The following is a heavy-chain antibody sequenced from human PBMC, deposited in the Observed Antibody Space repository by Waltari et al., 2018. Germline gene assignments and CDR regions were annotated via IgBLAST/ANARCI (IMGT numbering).Heavy chain of an antibody. Sequence: QVQLVESGGGVVQPGRSLRLSCAASGFTFSSYGMHWVRQAPGKGLEVVAVIWYDGSNKYYADSVKGRFTISRDNSKNTLYLQMNSLRAEDTAVYYCARDRVITFGGVLDYYGMDVWGQGTTVTVSS. J-gene: IGHJ6*02. D-gene: IGHD3-16*01. CDR1: GFTFSSYG. CDR3: ARDRVITFGGVLDYYGMDV. V-gene: IGHV3-33*01. CDR2: IWYDGSNK.